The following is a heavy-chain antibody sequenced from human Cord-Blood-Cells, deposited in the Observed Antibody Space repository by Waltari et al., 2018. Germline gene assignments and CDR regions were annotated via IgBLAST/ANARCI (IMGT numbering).Heavy chain of an antibody. Sequence: QVQLVESGGGVVQPGWSLRLSCAASGFTSSLSGMPWLRQGPGKGLEWVAVICYDGSNKYYADSVKGRFTISRDNSKNTLYLQMNSLRAEDTAVYYCAREAAAVAFDIWGQGTMVTVSS. D-gene: IGHD6-13*01. J-gene: IGHJ3*02. V-gene: IGHV3-33*01. CDR3: AREAAAVAFDI. CDR2: ICYDGSNK. CDR1: GFTSSLSG.